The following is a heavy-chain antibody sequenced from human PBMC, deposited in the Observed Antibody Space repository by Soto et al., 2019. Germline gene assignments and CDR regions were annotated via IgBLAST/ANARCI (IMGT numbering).Heavy chain of an antibody. V-gene: IGHV4-34*01. CDR1: GGSFSGYY. J-gene: IGHJ4*02. CDR2: INHSGST. D-gene: IGHD3-10*01. Sequence: QVQLQQWGAGLLKPSETLSLTCAVYGGSFSGYYWSWIRQPPGKGLEWIGEINHSGSTNYNPSLKSRVTISVDTSKNQLSLKLSSVTAADTAVYYCARRPYYYGSGSFVYWGQGTLVTVSS. CDR3: ARRPYYYGSGSFVY.